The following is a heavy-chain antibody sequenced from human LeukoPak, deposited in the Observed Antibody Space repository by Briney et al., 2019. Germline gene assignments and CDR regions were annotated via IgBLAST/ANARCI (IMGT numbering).Heavy chain of an antibody. D-gene: IGHD3-10*01. V-gene: IGHV3-23*01. J-gene: IGHJ4*02. Sequence: GGSLRLSCQASGIIFTDYAMSWVRQAPGKGLEWVSSINNGAGATFFADSVKGRFTISRDDSRGMVYLQMNSLTAEDTAVYYCARSGLATCHYWGQGTLVTVSS. CDR2: INNGAGAT. CDR3: ARSGLATCHY. CDR1: GIIFTDYA.